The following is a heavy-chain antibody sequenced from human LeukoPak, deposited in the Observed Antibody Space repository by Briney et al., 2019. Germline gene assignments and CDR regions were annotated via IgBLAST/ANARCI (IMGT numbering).Heavy chain of an antibody. Sequence: SGTLSLTCAVSGGSISSGNWWSWVRPPPGKGLEWIGEIYHSGSTNYNPSLKSRVTISVDKSKNQFSLKLSSVTAANTAVYYCARAVGRITMVRGPDYWGQGTLVTVSS. CDR3: ARAVGRITMVRGPDY. CDR2: IYHSGST. V-gene: IGHV4-4*02. J-gene: IGHJ4*02. CDR1: GGSISSGNW. D-gene: IGHD3-10*01.